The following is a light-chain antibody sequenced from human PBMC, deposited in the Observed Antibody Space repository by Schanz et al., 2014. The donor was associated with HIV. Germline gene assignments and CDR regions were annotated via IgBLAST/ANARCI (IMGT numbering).Light chain of an antibody. CDR2: GDN. J-gene: IGLJ2*01. CDR1: SSNMGTGFD. CDR3: QSFDRGMRGLI. V-gene: IGLV1-40*01. Sequence: QSALTQPPSVSGAPGQRVTISCTGSSSNMGTGFDVHWYKQLPETAPKLLIFGDNNRPSGVPGRFSGSKSDTSASLAITGLQADDEADYYCQSFDRGMRGLIFGGGTKLTVL.